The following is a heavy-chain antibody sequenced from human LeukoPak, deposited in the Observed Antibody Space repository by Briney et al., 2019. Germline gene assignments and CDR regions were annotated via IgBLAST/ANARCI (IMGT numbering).Heavy chain of an antibody. Sequence: GGSLRLSCAASGFTFSSYEMNWVRQAPGKGLGWISYISASGTLTHYADSVEGRFTISRDNAKNSLYLQMNSLRAEDTAVYYCARDIREGMGVYYYYYMDVWGKGTTVTVSS. D-gene: IGHD3-16*01. J-gene: IGHJ6*03. CDR2: ISASGTLT. V-gene: IGHV3-48*03. CDR1: GFTFSSYE. CDR3: ARDIREGMGVYYYYYMDV.